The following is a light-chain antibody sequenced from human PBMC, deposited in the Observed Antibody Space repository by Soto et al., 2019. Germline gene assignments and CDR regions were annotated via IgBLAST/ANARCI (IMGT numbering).Light chain of an antibody. J-gene: IGKJ1*01. V-gene: IGKV1-5*01. CDR2: DAS. CDR3: QQYNSYSWT. CDR1: QSISSW. Sequence: DIHMTQSPSTLSASGGDRVTITGRASQSISSWLAWYQQKPGKAPKLLIYDASSLQSGVPSRFSGSGSGTEFTLTISSLQPDDFATYYCQQYNSYSWTFGQGTKVDIK.